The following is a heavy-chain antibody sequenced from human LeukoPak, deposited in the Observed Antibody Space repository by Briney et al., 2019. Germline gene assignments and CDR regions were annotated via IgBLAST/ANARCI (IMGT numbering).Heavy chain of an antibody. V-gene: IGHV4-59*08. CDR1: GGSIGNYY. Sequence: PSETLSLTCIVSGGSIGNYYWSRIRQPPGRGLEWIGYMHYSGNNNYNPSLKSRATVSIDTSKNQFSLRVDSVTAADTAVYYCARHGGSGSYFHHQRAFDIWGQGTVVTVSS. CDR3: ARHGGSGSYFHHQRAFDI. D-gene: IGHD3-10*01. CDR2: MHYSGNN. J-gene: IGHJ3*02.